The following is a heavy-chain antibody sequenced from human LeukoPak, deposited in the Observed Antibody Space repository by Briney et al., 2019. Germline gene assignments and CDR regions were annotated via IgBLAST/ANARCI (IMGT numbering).Heavy chain of an antibody. J-gene: IGHJ4*02. CDR1: GFTFSSYS. CDR3: ARGPWGTYYFDY. Sequence: GGSLRLSCAASGFTFSSYSMNWDRQAPRKWIEWVSSISSSNRYIYYADSVKGRFTISRDNATNSLYLQMNSLRAEDTAVYYCARGPWGTYYFDYWGQGTLVTVSS. V-gene: IGHV3-21*01. CDR2: ISSSNRYI. D-gene: IGHD7-27*01.